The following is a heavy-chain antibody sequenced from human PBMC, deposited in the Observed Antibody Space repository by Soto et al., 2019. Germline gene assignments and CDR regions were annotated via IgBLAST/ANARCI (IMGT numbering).Heavy chain of an antibody. CDR3: ARDPRSRRPN. Sequence: ETLSLTCAVSGGSISNNNWWSWVRQPPGKGLEWIGEIYHSGSTNYNSSLKSRVSISIDKSKNQFSLKLSSVTAADTAVYYCARDPRSRRPNCGQGSLDPVSS. V-gene: IGHV4-4*02. CDR2: IYHSGST. J-gene: IGHJ1*01. D-gene: IGHD2-15*01. CDR1: GGSISNNNW.